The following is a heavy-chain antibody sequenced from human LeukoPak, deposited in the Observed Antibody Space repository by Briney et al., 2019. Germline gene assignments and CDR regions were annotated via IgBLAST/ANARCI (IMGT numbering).Heavy chain of an antibody. V-gene: IGHV5-51*01. D-gene: IGHD2-15*01. Sequence: GESLKISCKGSGYSFTSYWIGWVRQMPGKGLEWMGIIYPGDSDTRYSPSFQGQVTTSADKSISTAHLQWSSLKASDTAMYYCARRTYCSGGSCYSTSINWFDPWGQGTLVTVSS. CDR1: GYSFTSYW. CDR3: ARRTYCSGGSCYSTSINWFDP. J-gene: IGHJ5*02. CDR2: IYPGDSDT.